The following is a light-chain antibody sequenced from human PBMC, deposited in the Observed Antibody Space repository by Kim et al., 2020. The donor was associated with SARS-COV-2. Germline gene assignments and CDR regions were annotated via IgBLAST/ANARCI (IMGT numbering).Light chain of an antibody. V-gene: IGKV3-20*01. Sequence: PRERATPSCRASQGVSSSYLAWYQQKPGQAPRLLIYGASSRATGIPDRFSGSGSGTDFTLNISRLEPEDFAVYYCQQYGSSPLTFGGGTKVEIK. CDR2: GAS. J-gene: IGKJ4*01. CDR3: QQYGSSPLT. CDR1: QGVSSSY.